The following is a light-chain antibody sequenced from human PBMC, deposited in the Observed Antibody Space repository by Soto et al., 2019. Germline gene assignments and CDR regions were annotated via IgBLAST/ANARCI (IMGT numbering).Light chain of an antibody. Sequence: DIQMTQSPSSLSASVGDKVSITCRASQYISTYLNWYQEEPGKAPKLLIYGASRLQTGVPSRFRGSGSGTDFTLTISNLQPEDFATYSCQQSYSAPWTFGQVTRVEVK. CDR3: QQSYSAPWT. J-gene: IGKJ1*01. CDR1: QYISTY. CDR2: GAS. V-gene: IGKV1-39*01.